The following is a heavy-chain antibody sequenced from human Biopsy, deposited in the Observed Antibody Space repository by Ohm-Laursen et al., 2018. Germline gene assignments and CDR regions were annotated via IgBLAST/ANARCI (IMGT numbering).Heavy chain of an antibody. CDR2: FAPENGKT. Sequence: ASVKVSCKVSGYTLNELSMHWVRQVPGKGLEWMGGFAPENGKTVYAQNFQARVTLTEDTSTDTACMELRSLRSEDTAVYYCAADKNVWNVNYWGQGTQVTVSS. V-gene: IGHV1-24*01. J-gene: IGHJ4*02. CDR3: AADKNVWNVNY. CDR1: GYTLNELS. D-gene: IGHD1-1*01.